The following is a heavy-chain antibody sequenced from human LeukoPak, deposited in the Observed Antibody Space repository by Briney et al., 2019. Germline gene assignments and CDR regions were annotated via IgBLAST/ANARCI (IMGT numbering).Heavy chain of an antibody. CDR1: GFTFSSYN. CDR2: ITTSSTYI. J-gene: IGHJ4*02. D-gene: IGHD6-19*01. Sequence: PGGSLRLSCAASGFTFSSYNMNWVRQAPGKGLEWVSSITTSSTYISYADSVKGRFTISRDNAKNSLYLQMNSLRAEDTAVYYCARGKYSSGWFDYWGQGTLVTVSS. V-gene: IGHV3-21*01. CDR3: ARGKYSSGWFDY.